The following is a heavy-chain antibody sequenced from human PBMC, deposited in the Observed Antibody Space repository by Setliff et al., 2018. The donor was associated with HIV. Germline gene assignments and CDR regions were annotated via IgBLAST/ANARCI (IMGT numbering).Heavy chain of an antibody. CDR2: IYHSAST. Sequence: PSETLSLTCAVSGYSISSGYYWGWIRQPPGKGLEWIGSIYHSASTYYNPSLKSRVTISVDMSNTQIFLSLTSVTAADTAVYYCARYSTLTTNFDYWGQGTLVTVSS. D-gene: IGHD4-17*01. J-gene: IGHJ4*02. CDR1: GYSISSGYY. CDR3: ARYSTLTTNFDY. V-gene: IGHV4-38-2*01.